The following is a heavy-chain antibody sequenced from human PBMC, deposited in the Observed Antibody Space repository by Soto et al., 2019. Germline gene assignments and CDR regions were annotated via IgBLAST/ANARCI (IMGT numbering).Heavy chain of an antibody. CDR2: ISCYGGTA. CDR1: GFNFNKYA. J-gene: IGHJ4*02. CDR3: AKADGQQWLLPHLEN. Sequence: EVQLLESGGGLVRPGESLRLSCAASGFNFNKYAMSWVRQAPGEGLEWVSGISCYGGTASYADSVKGRFTIARDDAKNTLYLDMNSLRVEDTAEYYCAKADGQQWLLPHLENWGRGTLVTVS. V-gene: IGHV3-23*01. D-gene: IGHD6-19*01.